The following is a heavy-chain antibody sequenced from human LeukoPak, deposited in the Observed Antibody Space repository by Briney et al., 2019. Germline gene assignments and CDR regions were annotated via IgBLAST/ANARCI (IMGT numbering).Heavy chain of an antibody. Sequence: PGGSLRLSCAASGFTVNSNDMSWVRQAPGKGLEWVSVIYSGGSTYYADSVKGRFTISRDNSKNTLYLQMNSLRAEDTAVYYCARGIRQLDHDFDYWGQGTLVTVSS. CDR1: GFTVNSND. D-gene: IGHD1-1*01. CDR2: IYSGGST. CDR3: ARGIRQLDHDFDY. J-gene: IGHJ4*02. V-gene: IGHV3-66*01.